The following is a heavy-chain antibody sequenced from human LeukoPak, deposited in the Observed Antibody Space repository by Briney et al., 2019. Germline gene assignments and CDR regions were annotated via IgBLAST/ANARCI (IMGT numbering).Heavy chain of an antibody. Sequence: PSETLSLTCTVSGGSISSSSYYWGWIRQPPGKGLEWIGSIYYSGSTYYNPSLKSRVTISVDTSKNQFSLKLSSVTAADTAVYYCARDRAAGTFWSSYWGQGTLVTVSS. CDR3: ARDRAAGTFWSSY. V-gene: IGHV4-39*07. CDR2: IYYSGST. J-gene: IGHJ4*02. D-gene: IGHD6-13*01. CDR1: GGSISSSSYY.